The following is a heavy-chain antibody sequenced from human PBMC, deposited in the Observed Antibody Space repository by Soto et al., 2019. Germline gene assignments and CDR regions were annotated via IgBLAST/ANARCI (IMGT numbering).Heavy chain of an antibody. J-gene: IGHJ6*02. D-gene: IGHD6-25*01. CDR1: GGSISSFNW. V-gene: IGHV4-4*02. Sequence: PSETLSLTCAVSGGSISSFNWWSWIRQTPGKGLEWIGEIYHSGTTNYNPSLKSRATISVDKSKNHFSLKLTSVTAADTAVYYCARDRGAATRTSYYGLDAWGQGTTVTVSS. CDR3: ARDRGAATRTSYYGLDA. CDR2: IYHSGTT.